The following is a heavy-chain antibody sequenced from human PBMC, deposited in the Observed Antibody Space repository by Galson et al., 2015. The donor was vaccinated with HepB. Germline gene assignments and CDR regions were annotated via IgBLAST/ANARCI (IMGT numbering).Heavy chain of an antibody. D-gene: IGHD3-10*01. CDR3: ARDYYGSGSPFRKAGAFDI. V-gene: IGHV4-4*07. CDR2: IYTSGST. Sequence: TPSLTCSVSGSSISSYYCSWVRPPAGKGAGWSGRIYTSGSTNYNPSLKSRVTMSVDTSKNQFSLKLNSETAADTAVYYCARDYYGSGSPFRKAGAFDIWGQGTMVTVSS. CDR1: GSSISSYY. J-gene: IGHJ3*02.